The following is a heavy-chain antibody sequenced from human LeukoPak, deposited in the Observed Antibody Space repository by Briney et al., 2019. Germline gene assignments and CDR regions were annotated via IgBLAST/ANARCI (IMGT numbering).Heavy chain of an antibody. J-gene: IGHJ4*02. Sequence: GESLKISCKGSGYSFTSYWIGWVRQMPGKGLEWIGIIYPDDSDTRYSPSFQGQVTISADKSISTAYLQWSSLKASDTAMYYCARTSGYNYWEHCDYWSQGTLVTVSS. D-gene: IGHD5-24*01. CDR3: ARTSGYNYWEHCDY. V-gene: IGHV5-51*01. CDR2: IYPDDSDT. CDR1: GYSFTSYW.